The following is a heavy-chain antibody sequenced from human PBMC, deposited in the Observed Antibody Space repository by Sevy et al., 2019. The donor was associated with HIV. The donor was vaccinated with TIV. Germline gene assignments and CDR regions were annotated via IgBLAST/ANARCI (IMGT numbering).Heavy chain of an antibody. J-gene: IGHJ5*02. CDR1: GFTFSSYG. CDR2: ISYDGSNK. Sequence: GSLRLSCAASGFTFSSYGMHWVRQAPGKGLEWVAVISYDGSNKYYADSVKGRFTISRDNSKNTLYLQMNSLRAEDTAVYYCAKDLGPRAAAGTGWFDPWGQGTLVTISS. CDR3: AKDLGPRAAAGTGWFDP. V-gene: IGHV3-30*18. D-gene: IGHD6-13*01.